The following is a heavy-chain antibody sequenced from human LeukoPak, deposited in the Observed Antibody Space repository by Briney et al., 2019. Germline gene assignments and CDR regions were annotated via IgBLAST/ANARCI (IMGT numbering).Heavy chain of an antibody. CDR3: ARDYEETGAFDI. J-gene: IGHJ3*02. D-gene: IGHD3-16*01. Sequence: GGSLRLSCAASGFTFSSYAMSWVRQAPGKGLEWVSVISGSGGSTNYADSVKGRFTISRDNSKNTLYLQMNSLRAEDTAVYYCARDYEETGAFDIWGQGTMVTVSS. V-gene: IGHV3-23*01. CDR2: ISGSGGST. CDR1: GFTFSSYA.